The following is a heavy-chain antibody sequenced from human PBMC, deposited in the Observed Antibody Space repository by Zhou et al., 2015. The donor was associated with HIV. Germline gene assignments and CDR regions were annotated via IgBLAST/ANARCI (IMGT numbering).Heavy chain of an antibody. Sequence: EVQLVESGGGLVQPGRSLRLSCAASGFTFDDYAMHWVRQAPGKGLEWVSGISWNSGSIGYADSVKGRFTISRDNAKNSLYLQMNSLRAEDTALYYCAKGFTMVRGAVDYWGQGTLVTVSS. CDR1: GFTFDDYA. CDR2: ISWNSGSI. D-gene: IGHD3-10*01. V-gene: IGHV3-9*01. CDR3: AKGFTMVRGAVDY. J-gene: IGHJ4*02.